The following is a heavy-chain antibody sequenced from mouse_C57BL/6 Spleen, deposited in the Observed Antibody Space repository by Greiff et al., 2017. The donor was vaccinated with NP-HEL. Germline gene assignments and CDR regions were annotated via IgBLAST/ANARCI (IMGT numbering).Heavy chain of an antibody. Sequence: VQLKQSGPALVKPGASVKIPCKASGYTFTNYNMDWVKQSHGKSLEWIGDINPNNGGTIYNQKFKGKATLTVDKSSSTAYMELRSLTSEDTAVYYCARWHYGSSYGFAYWGQGTLVTVSA. J-gene: IGHJ3*01. D-gene: IGHD1-1*01. CDR2: INPNNGGT. V-gene: IGHV1-18*01. CDR1: GYTFTNYN. CDR3: ARWHYGSSYGFAY.